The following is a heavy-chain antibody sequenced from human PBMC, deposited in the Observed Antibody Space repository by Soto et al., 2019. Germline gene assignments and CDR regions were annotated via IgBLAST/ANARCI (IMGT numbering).Heavy chain of an antibody. CDR3: ARGPVRSGYDY. Sequence: SETLSLTCAVYGGSFSDTYWNWFRQPPGKGLEWIGYIYYSGSTNYNPSLKSRVTISVDTSKNQFSLKLSSVAAADTAVYYCARGPVRSGYDYRGQGTLVTVSS. D-gene: IGHD5-12*01. CDR1: GGSFSDTY. V-gene: IGHV4-59*01. J-gene: IGHJ4*02. CDR2: IYYSGST.